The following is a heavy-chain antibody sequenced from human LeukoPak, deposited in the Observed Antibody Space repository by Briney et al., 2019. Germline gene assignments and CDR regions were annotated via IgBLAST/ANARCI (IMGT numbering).Heavy chain of an antibody. V-gene: IGHV3-21*01. CDR3: ARWPIAAAPPVYYFDY. CDR2: ISSSTSHI. J-gene: IGHJ4*02. CDR1: GFTFSGYA. D-gene: IGHD6-13*01. Sequence: PGGSLRLSCAGSGFTFSGYAMSWVRQAPGKGLEWVSSISSSTSHIYYADSVTGRFTISRDNAKNSLYLQMNSLRAEDTAVYYCARWPIAAAPPVYYFDYWGQGTLVTVSS.